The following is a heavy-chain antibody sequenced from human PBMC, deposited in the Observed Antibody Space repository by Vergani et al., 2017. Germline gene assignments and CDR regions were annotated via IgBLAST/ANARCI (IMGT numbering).Heavy chain of an antibody. V-gene: IGHV3-21*01. J-gene: IGHJ6*02. CDR2: ISSSSSYI. CDR1: GFTFSSYS. CDR3: ARVGVDCSSTSCRYYYYGMDV. Sequence: EVQLLESGGGLVQPGGSLRLSCAASGFTFSSYSMNWVRQAPGKGLEWVSSISSSSSYIYYADSVKGRFTISRDNAKNSLYLQMNSLRAEDTAVYYCARVGVDCSSTSCRYYYYGMDVWGQGTTVTVSS. D-gene: IGHD2-2*01.